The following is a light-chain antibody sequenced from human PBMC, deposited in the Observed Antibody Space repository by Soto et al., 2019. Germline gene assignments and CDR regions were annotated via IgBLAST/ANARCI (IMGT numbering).Light chain of an antibody. J-gene: IGLJ1*01. CDR3: SSYTSSSSYV. V-gene: IGLV2-14*01. Sequence: QSVLTQPASVSGSPGQSITISCTGTSSDVGGYNYVSWYQQHPGKAPKLMIYDVSNRPSGVSNRFSGSKSGNTASLTISGLQAEDDAYYYCSSYTSSSSYVFGTGTKVTVL. CDR2: DVS. CDR1: SSDVGGYNY.